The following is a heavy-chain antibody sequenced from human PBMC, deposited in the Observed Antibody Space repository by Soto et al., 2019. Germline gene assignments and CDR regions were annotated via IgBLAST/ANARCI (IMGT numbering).Heavy chain of an antibody. J-gene: IGHJ4*02. CDR3: ARDPPHGGTSSWDADS. V-gene: IGHV3-21*01. Sequence: GGSLRLSCAASGFTFSGSSMNWVRQTAGKGLEWVSSISSSGSFLSYADSVKGRFTISRDNARNSLYLQMNNLRVADTALYYCARDPPHGGTSSWDADSWGQGTLVTVSS. CDR2: ISSSGSFL. CDR1: GFTFSGSS. D-gene: IGHD1-26*01.